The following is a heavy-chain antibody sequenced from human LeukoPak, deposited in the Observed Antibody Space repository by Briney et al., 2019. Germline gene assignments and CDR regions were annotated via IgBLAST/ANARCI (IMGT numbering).Heavy chain of an antibody. J-gene: IGHJ4*02. CDR3: ATSYDYVWGSYRHPFDY. D-gene: IGHD3-16*02. Sequence: GASVKVSCKASGYTFTRYYMHWVRQAPGQGLEWMGWINPNSGGTNYAQKFQGRVTMTRDTSISTAYMELSRLRSDDTAVYYCATSYDYVWGSYRHPFDYWGQGTLVTVSS. V-gene: IGHV1-2*02. CDR1: GYTFTRYY. CDR2: INPNSGGT.